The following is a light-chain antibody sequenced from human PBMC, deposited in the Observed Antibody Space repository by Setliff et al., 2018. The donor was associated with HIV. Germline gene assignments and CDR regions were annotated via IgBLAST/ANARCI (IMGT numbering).Light chain of an antibody. Sequence: QSVLTQPASVSGSPGQSITISCFGTGRDIGGYNYVSWYQQHPGKAPKLIIYGVTKRSSGVSNRFSGSKAGTTASLTISGLQAEDEADYYCSSYTSTSAYVFGTGTKVTVL. CDR1: GRDIGGYNY. J-gene: IGLJ1*01. CDR3: SSYTSTSAYV. V-gene: IGLV2-14*03. CDR2: GVT.